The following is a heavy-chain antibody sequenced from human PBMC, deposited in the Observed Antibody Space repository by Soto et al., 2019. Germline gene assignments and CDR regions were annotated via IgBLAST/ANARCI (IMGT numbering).Heavy chain of an antibody. Sequence: ASVKVSCKASGYTFTGYYMHWVRQAPGQGLEWMGWINPNSGGTNYAQKFQGRVTMTRDTSISTAYMELSRLRSDDTAVYYCARAGMVVPAAPSRFDPWGQGTLVTAPQ. V-gene: IGHV1-2*02. CDR3: ARAGMVVPAAPSRFDP. CDR2: INPNSGGT. CDR1: GYTFTGYY. J-gene: IGHJ5*02. D-gene: IGHD2-2*01.